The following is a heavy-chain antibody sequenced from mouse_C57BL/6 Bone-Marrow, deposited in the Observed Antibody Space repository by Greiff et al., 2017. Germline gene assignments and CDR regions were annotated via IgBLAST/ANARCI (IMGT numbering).Heavy chain of an antibody. Sequence: VQLQQSGAELVRPGTSVKMSCKASGYTFTNYWIGWAKQRPGHGLEWIGDIYPGGGYTNYNEKFKGKATLTADKSSSTAYMQFSSLTSEDSAIYYCARGATATVVPYYFDYWGQGTTLTGSS. CDR2: IYPGGGYT. CDR3: ARGATATVVPYYFDY. J-gene: IGHJ2*01. V-gene: IGHV1-63*01. CDR1: GYTFTNYW. D-gene: IGHD1-1*01.